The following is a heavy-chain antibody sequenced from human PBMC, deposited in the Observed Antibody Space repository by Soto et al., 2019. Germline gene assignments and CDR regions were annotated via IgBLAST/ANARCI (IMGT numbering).Heavy chain of an antibody. CDR1: GFTFINAW. CDR3: TTDPSPLTGSGY. D-gene: IGHD3-9*01. CDR2: IRGKTDGGTT. V-gene: IGHV3-15*07. Sequence: EVQLVESGGGLVEPGGSLRLSCAASGFTFINAWMNWVRQAPGKGLGWVGRIRGKTDGGTTDYAAPVKGRFTISRDDSKNTLYLQMNSLKTEDTAVYYCTTDPSPLTGSGYWGQGTLVTVS. J-gene: IGHJ4*02.